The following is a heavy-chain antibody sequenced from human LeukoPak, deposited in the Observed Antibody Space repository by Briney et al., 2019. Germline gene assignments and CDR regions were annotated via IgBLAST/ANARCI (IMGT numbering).Heavy chain of an antibody. D-gene: IGHD2-8*01. Sequence: RASVTVSCKASGYTFTSCGISWGRQAPGQGLGWVGWISAYNGNTNYAQKLQGRGTMTTDTSTSTAYMALRSLRSDHTPVYHCERFNGRAVYYMDVPGKGTTVTVPS. J-gene: IGHJ6*03. CDR1: GYTFTSCG. CDR2: ISAYNGNT. CDR3: ERFNGRAVYYMDV. V-gene: IGHV1-18*01.